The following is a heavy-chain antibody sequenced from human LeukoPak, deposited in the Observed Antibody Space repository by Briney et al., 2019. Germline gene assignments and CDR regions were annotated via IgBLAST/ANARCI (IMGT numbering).Heavy chain of an antibody. Sequence: PGGSLRLSCAASGFTFDDYAMPWVRQAPGKGLEWVSGISWNSGSIGYADSVKGRFTISRDNAKNCLYLQMNSLRAEDTALYYCAKDKMRYYYDSSGYYNWGQGTLVTVSS. CDR2: ISWNSGSI. CDR3: AKDKMRYYYDSSGYYN. CDR1: GFTFDDYA. V-gene: IGHV3-9*01. D-gene: IGHD3-22*01. J-gene: IGHJ4*02.